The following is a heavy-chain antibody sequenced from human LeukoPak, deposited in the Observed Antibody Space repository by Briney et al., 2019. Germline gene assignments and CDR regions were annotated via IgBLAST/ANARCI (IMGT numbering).Heavy chain of an antibody. Sequence: GRSLRLSCAASGFTFSNYAMHWVRQAPGKGLEYVSGISSNGGSTYHADSVKGRFIMSRDNSKNTLYLEMSSLRAEDTAVYYCVTDKYSSSSKDWFDPWGQGTLVTVSS. V-gene: IGHV3-64D*06. D-gene: IGHD6-13*01. CDR3: VTDKYSSSSKDWFDP. CDR2: ISSNGGST. CDR1: GFTFSNYA. J-gene: IGHJ5*02.